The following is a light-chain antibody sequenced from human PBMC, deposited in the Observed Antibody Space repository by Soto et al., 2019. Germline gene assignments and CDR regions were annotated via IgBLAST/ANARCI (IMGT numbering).Light chain of an antibody. CDR1: QSVSSKY. CDR2: DTS. V-gene: IGKV3-20*01. Sequence: EIVLTQSPGTLSLSPGERATLSCRASQSVSSKYLAWYQQKPGQAPRRPIYDTSNRATGIPDRFSGSGSGTDFTLTISRLEPEDFAVYYCQEYLTSRTFGQGTKVEI. J-gene: IGKJ1*01. CDR3: QEYLTSRT.